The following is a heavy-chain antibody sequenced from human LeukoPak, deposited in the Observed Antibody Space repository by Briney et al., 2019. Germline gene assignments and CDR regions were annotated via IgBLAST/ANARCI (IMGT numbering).Heavy chain of an antibody. J-gene: IGHJ2*01. V-gene: IGHV4-59*01. CDR1: GGSISSYY. D-gene: IGHD3-10*01. Sequence: PSETLSLTCTVSGGSISSYYWSWIRQPPGKGLEWIGYIYYSGSTNYNPSLKSRVTISVDTSKAQFSLRLSSVTAADTAVYYCAGSGSGSYYSPWYFDLWGRGTLVTVSS. CDR3: AGSGSGSYYSPWYFDL. CDR2: IYYSGST.